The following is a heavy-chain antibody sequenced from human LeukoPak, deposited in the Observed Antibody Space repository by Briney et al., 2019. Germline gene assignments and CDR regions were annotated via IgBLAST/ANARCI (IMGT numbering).Heavy chain of an antibody. J-gene: IGHJ4*02. V-gene: IGHV1-18*01. CDR3: ARGGYGDYYDY. CDR2: ISVYNGNT. CDR1: GYTFTNYG. Sequence: ASVKVSCKTSGYTFTNYGISWVRQAPGLGLEWMGGISVYNGNTNYAQKVQGRVTMTTDTSTSTAYMELRSLRSDDTAVYYCARGGYGDYYDYWGQGTLVTVSS. D-gene: IGHD4-17*01.